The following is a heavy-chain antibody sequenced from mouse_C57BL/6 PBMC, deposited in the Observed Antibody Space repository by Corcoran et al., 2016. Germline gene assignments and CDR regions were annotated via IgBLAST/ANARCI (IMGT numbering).Heavy chain of an antibody. CDR2: INPNNDGT. J-gene: IGHJ1*03. CDR1: GYTFTNYY. D-gene: IGHD2-1*01. Sequence: EVQLQQSGPELVKPGASVKISCKASGYTFTNYYMNWVKQKHGKSLEWIGDINPNNDGTNYNQKFKGKATLTVDKSSSTAYMELRSLRSEDSADYYFSCRESYYGNYGWYFDVWGKGTTVTVSS. CDR3: SCRESYYGNYGWYFDV. V-gene: IGHV1-26*01.